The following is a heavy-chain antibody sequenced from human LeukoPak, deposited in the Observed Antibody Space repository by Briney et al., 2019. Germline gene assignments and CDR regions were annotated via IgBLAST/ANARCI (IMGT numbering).Heavy chain of an antibody. CDR2: INPNSDDT. Sequence: ASVKVSCKASGYSFTGYHIHWVRQAPGQGLEWVGWINPNSDDTNYAQKFQGRVTMTRDTSISTVYMELTRLRSDDTAVYYCVRIYRGPDYWGQGTLVTVSS. J-gene: IGHJ4*02. D-gene: IGHD3-10*01. CDR1: GYSFTGYH. CDR3: VRIYRGPDY. V-gene: IGHV1-2*02.